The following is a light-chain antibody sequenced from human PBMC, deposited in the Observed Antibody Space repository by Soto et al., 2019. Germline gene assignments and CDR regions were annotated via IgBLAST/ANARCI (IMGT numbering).Light chain of an antibody. Sequence: QSVLTQPASVSGSPGQSISMSCTGTSSDVGDNTYVSWYQQHPGKAPKLLIYEVSHRPSGVSPRFSGSKSGNTASLTISGLHAEDEADYYCSSYTASSTPLYVFGTGTKVTVL. J-gene: IGLJ1*01. CDR3: SSYTASSTPLYV. V-gene: IGLV2-14*01. CDR1: SSDVGDNTY. CDR2: EVS.